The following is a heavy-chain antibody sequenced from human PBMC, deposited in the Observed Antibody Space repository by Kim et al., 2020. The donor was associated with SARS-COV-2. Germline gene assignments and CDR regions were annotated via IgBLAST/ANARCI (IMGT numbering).Heavy chain of an antibody. CDR1: GFTFNSYW. V-gene: IGHV3-7*01. J-gene: IGHJ3*02. CDR3: ARDGDLYSSGKDAFDI. D-gene: IGHD6-19*01. CDR2: IKQDGNQK. Sequence: GGSLRLSCAASGFTFNSYWMTWVRQAPGKGLEWVANIKQDGNQKYYVDSVKGRFTISRDNAKNSLYLQMNSLRAEDTAVYYCARDGDLYSSGKDAFDIWGQGTMVTVSS.